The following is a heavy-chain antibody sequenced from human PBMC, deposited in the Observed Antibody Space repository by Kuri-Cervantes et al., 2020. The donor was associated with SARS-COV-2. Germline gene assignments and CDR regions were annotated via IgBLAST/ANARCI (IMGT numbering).Heavy chain of an antibody. D-gene: IGHD2-15*01. CDR2: IRGSADGT. CDR1: GFTFSNSA. J-gene: IGHJ1*01. Sequence: GGSLRLSCAASGFTFSNSALNWVRQAPGRGLEWVSRIRGSADGTNDTESVKGRFTISRDNSSNTLYVQMNSLRAEDTAVYHCAKVDRGAVLQWWKQVHHWGQGILVTVSS. V-gene: IGHV3-23*01. CDR3: AKVDRGAVLQWWKQVHH.